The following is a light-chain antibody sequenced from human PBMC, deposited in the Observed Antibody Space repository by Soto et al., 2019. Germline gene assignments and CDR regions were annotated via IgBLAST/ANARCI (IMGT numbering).Light chain of an antibody. CDR2: EAS. CDR3: QHYLTHPPTL. J-gene: IGKJ4*01. V-gene: IGKV1-5*03. CDR1: QSVSNW. Sequence: DIQMTQSPSTLSASVGDRVTITCRASQSVSNWLTWSQQKPGKAPKLLIYEASMLQGGVPSRFSGTGSGTAFPLTVSRLQPDDLATYYCQHYLTHPPTLVGG.